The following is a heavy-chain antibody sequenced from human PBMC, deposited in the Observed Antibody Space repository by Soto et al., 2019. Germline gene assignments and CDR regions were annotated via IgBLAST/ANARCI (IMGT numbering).Heavy chain of an antibody. CDR3: ARDYPPVDY. Sequence: QVQLVQSGAEVKKPGASVKVSCKASGYTFTSYCISWVRQAPGQGLEWMGWISAYNGNTQYAQKLQGRVTMTTDTSTNTDFRGLRSMRTADKAVEYCARDYPPVDYWGQGTLVTVSS. J-gene: IGHJ4*02. V-gene: IGHV1-18*01. CDR2: ISAYNGNT. CDR1: GYTFTSYC.